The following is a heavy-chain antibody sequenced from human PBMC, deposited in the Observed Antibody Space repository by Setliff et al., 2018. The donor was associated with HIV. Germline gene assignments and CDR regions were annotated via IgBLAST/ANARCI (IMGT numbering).Heavy chain of an antibody. V-gene: IGHV3-9*01. Sequence: GGSLRLSCTASGFAFESYAMHWVRQAPGKGLEWVSGISWSSGNIVYADSVKGRFTITRDNAKNPLYLQMNSLRVEDTAFYYCVKDYAHLYAFDIWGQGTMVTVSS. D-gene: IGHD3-16*01. CDR3: VKDYAHLYAFDI. CDR2: ISWSSGNI. J-gene: IGHJ3*02. CDR1: GFAFESYA.